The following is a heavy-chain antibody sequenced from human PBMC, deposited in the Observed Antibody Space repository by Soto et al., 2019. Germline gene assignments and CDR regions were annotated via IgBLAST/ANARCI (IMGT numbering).Heavy chain of an antibody. V-gene: IGHV4-31*03. CDR2: IYYSGST. J-gene: IGHJ6*02. Sequence: TSETLSLTCTVSGGSISSGGYYWSWIRQHPGKGLEWIGYIYYSGSTYYNPSLKSRVTISVDTSKNQFSLKLSSVTAADTAVYYCARDASEGSGYYYSGMDVWGQGTTVTVSS. D-gene: IGHD3-22*01. CDR3: ARDASEGSGYYYSGMDV. CDR1: GGSISSGGYY.